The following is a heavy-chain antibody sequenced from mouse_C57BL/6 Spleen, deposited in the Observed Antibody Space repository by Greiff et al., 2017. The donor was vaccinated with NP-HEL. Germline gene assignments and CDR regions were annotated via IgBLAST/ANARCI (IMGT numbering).Heavy chain of an antibody. J-gene: IGHJ4*01. CDR3: ARADFH. CDR2: IDPEDGET. V-gene: IGHV14-2*01. CDR1: GFNIKDYY. Sequence: VQLQQYGAELVKPGASVKLSCTASGFNIKDYYMHWVKQRTEQGLEWIGRIDPEDGETKYAPKFQDKATITADTSSNTAYLQLSSLTSEDTAVYYCARADFHWGQGTSVTVSS.